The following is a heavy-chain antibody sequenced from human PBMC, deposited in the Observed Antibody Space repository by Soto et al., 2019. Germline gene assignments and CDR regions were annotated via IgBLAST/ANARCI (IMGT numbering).Heavy chain of an antibody. CDR2: ISYDGSKK. J-gene: IGHJ1*01. V-gene: IGHV3-30-3*01. CDR3: ARDPIVVVTAITPAEYFQH. CDR1: GFTFRSNT. D-gene: IGHD2-21*02. Sequence: GGSLRLSCAASGFTFRSNTLHWVRQAPGKGLEWVAVISYDGSKKYYADSVKGRFTISRDDSKNTLYLQMNSLRVEDTAVYYCARDPIVVVTAITPAEYFQHWGQGTLVTVS.